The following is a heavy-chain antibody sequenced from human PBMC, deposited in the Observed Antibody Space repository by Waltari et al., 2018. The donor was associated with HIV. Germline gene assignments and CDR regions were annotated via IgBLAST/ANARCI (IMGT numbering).Heavy chain of an antibody. Sequence: QLQLQESGTGLVKPSETLSLTCTVSGGSISSSSYYWGWIRQPPGKGLEWIGSIYYSGSTYYNPSLKSRVTISVDTSKNQFSLKLSSVTAADTAVYYCARGFSAVASFDYWGQGTLVTVSS. CDR3: ARGFSAVASFDY. CDR2: IYYSGST. V-gene: IGHV4-39*07. D-gene: IGHD6-19*01. CDR1: GGSISSSSYY. J-gene: IGHJ4*02.